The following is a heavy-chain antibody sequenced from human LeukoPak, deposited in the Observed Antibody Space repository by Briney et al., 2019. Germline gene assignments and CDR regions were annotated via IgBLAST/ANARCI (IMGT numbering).Heavy chain of an antibody. J-gene: IGHJ4*02. CDR1: GFTFSSYA. D-gene: IGHD4-17*01. CDR3: ARETGSAVGSTDFDY. CDR2: ISYDGSNK. V-gene: IGHV3-30-3*01. Sequence: GGSLRLSCAASGFTFSSYAIHWVRQAPGKGLEWVAVISYDGSNKYYADSVKGRFTISRDSSKNTLYLQTNSLRAEDTAVYYCARETGSAVGSTDFDYWGQGTLVTVSS.